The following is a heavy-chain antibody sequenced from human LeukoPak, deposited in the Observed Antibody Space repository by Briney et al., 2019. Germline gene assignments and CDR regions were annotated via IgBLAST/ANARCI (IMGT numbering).Heavy chain of an antibody. CDR1: GYTFTSYG. V-gene: IGHV1-18*04. D-gene: IGHD2-2*01. Sequence: ASVKVSCKASGYTFTSYGISWVRQAPGQGLEWMGWISAYNGNTNYAQKLQGRVTMTTDTSTSTAYMELRSLRSDDTAVYYCAKKYCSSTSCSDELDDYWGQGTLGTVSS. CDR2: ISAYNGNT. J-gene: IGHJ4*02. CDR3: AKKYCSSTSCSDELDDY.